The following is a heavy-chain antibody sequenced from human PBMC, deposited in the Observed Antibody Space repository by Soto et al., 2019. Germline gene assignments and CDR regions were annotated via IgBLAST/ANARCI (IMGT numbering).Heavy chain of an antibody. CDR1: GGSTSSGGYY. J-gene: IGHJ5*02. CDR3: ARGGGLSIVVVPAAMRRLNWFDP. D-gene: IGHD2-2*01. Sequence: PPETLSPTCTVSGGSTSSGGYYWSWIRQHPGKGLEWTGYIYYSGSTYYNPSLKSRVTISVDTSKNQFSLKLSSVTAADTAVYYCARGGGLSIVVVPAAMRRLNWFDPWGQGTLVTVSS. CDR2: IYYSGST. V-gene: IGHV4-31*03.